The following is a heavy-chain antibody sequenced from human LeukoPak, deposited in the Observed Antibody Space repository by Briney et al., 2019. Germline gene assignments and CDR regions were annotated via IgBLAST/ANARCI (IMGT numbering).Heavy chain of an antibody. CDR1: GGSISSYY. J-gene: IGHJ4*02. CDR2: IYYSGST. V-gene: IGHV4-59*01. CDR3: AKDDPGVDPFPFDY. D-gene: IGHD3-3*01. Sequence: SETLSLTCTVSGGSISSYYWSWIRQPPGKGLEWIGYIYYSGSTNYNPSLKSRVTISVDTSKNQFSLKLSSVTAADTAVYYCAKDDPGVDPFPFDYWGQGTLVTVSS.